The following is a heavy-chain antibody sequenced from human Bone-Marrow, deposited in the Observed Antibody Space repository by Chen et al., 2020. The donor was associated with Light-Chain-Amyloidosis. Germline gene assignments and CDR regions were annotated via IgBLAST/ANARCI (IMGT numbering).Heavy chain of an antibody. CDR2: IYYSGST. D-gene: IGHD3-10*01. CDR3: ARERYYGSGKGWFDP. CDR1: GGSISSYY. J-gene: IGHJ5*02. Sequence: QVQLQESGPGLVKPSETLSLTCTVSGGSISSYYWSWIRQPPGKGLEWIGYIYYSGSTNYNPSLKSRVTISVDTSKNQFSLKLSSVTAADTAVYYCARERYYGSGKGWFDPWGQGTLVTVSP. V-gene: IGHV4-59*01.